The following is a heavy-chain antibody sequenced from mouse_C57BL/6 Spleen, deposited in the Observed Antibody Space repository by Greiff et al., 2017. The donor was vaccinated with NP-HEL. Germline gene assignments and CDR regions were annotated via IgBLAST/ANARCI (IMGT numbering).Heavy chain of an antibody. CDR3: ARGLGTGYFDY. CDR2: ISYDGSN. J-gene: IGHJ2*01. D-gene: IGHD3-1*01. Sequence: EVKLVESGPGLVKPSQSLSLTCSVTGYSITSGYYWNWIRQFPGNKLEWMGYISYDGSNNYNPSLKNRISITRDTSKNQFFLKLNSVTTEDTATYYCARGLGTGYFDYWGQGTTLTVSS. CDR1: GYSITSGYY. V-gene: IGHV3-6*01.